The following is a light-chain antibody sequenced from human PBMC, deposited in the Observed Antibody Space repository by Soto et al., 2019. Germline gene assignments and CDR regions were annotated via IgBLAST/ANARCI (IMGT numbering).Light chain of an antibody. J-gene: IGKJ1*01. CDR3: QQYINYFRT. CDR1: QSIXVW. CDR2: KTS. Sequence: DIQMTQSPSTLSXXVGXRVTIXCRASQSIXVWLAWYQQKPGTAPKLLIYKTSTLDSGVPLRFSGSXSGTXFTLTISSLQPDDFATYYCQQYINYFRTFGQGTKVEXK. V-gene: IGKV1-5*03.